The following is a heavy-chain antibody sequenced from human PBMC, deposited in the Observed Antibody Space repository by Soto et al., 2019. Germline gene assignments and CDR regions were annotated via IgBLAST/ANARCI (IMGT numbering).Heavy chain of an antibody. CDR1: GGTFSSYA. Sequence: QVPLVQSGAEVKKPGSSVKVSCKASGGTFSSYAISWVRQAPGQGLEWMGGIIPIFGTANYAQKFQGRVTITADESTSTAYMELSSLRSEDTAVYYCARGDGYNGYYYYGMDVWGQGTTVTVSS. V-gene: IGHV1-69*12. D-gene: IGHD5-12*01. CDR2: IIPIFGTA. J-gene: IGHJ6*02. CDR3: ARGDGYNGYYYYGMDV.